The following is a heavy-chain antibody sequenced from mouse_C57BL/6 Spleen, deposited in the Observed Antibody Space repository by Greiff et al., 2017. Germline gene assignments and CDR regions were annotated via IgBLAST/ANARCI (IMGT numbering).Heavy chain of an antibody. Sequence: VQLQQSGAELVKPGASVKISCKASGYAFSSYWMNWVKQRPGQGLEWIGQIYPGDGDTNYNGKFKGKATLTADKSSSTAYMQLSSLTSEDSAVYFCARETVVAPGWFAYWGQGTLVTVSA. V-gene: IGHV1-80*01. CDR1: GYAFSSYW. D-gene: IGHD1-1*01. CDR2: IYPGDGDT. J-gene: IGHJ3*01. CDR3: ARETVVAPGWFAY.